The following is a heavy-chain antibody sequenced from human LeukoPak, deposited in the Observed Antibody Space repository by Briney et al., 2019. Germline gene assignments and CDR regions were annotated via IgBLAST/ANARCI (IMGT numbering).Heavy chain of an antibody. V-gene: IGHV3-74*01. CDR3: SRDLRGRDDY. CDR1: GFTFSNYW. D-gene: IGHD5-24*01. CDR2: INEGGSVT. Sequence: GGSLRLPCAASGFTFSNYWMHWVRQAPGKGLVWVSRINEGGSVTDYADSVKGRFTISRDNAKNTLYLEMNSLRAEDTAVYYCSRDLRGRDDYWGQGTLVSVSS. J-gene: IGHJ4*02.